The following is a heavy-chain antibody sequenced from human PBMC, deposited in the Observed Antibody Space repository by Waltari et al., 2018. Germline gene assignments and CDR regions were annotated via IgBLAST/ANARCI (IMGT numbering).Heavy chain of an antibody. CDR1: GGSLSSSSYY. CDR2: IYYSGST. Sequence: QLQLQESGPGLVKPSETLSLTCTVSGGSLSSSSYYWGWIRQPPGKGLEWIGSIYYSGSTYYNPSLKRRVTISVDTSKNQFSLKLSSVTAADTAVYYCASGEWWFDYWGQGTLVTVSS. V-gene: IGHV4-39*07. CDR3: ASGEWWFDY. D-gene: IGHD3-3*01. J-gene: IGHJ5*01.